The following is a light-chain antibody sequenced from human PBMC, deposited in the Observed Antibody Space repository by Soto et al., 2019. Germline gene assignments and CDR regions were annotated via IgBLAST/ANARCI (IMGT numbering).Light chain of an antibody. CDR3: STYTSSSTLV. CDR2: DVT. V-gene: IGLV2-14*03. Sequence: QSVLTQPASVSGSPGQLITISCTGTSSDIGGYDYVSWYQQHPDKAPKPIIYDVTSRPSGVSNRFSGSKSGNTASLTISGLQAEDEADYYCSTYTSSSTLVFGPGTKVTVL. J-gene: IGLJ1*01. CDR1: SSDIGGYDY.